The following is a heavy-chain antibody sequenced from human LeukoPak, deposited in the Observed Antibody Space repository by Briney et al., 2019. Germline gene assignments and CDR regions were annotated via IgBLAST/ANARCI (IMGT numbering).Heavy chain of an antibody. J-gene: IGHJ6*03. Sequence: SVKVSCKASGYTFTSYAISWVRQAPGQGLEWMGGIIPIFGTANYAQKFQGRVTITADKSTSTAYMELSSLRSEDTAVYYCARDTRHSYYYYYMDVWGKGTTVTVSS. CDR1: GYTFTSYA. D-gene: IGHD6-6*01. CDR3: ARDTRHSYYYYYMDV. V-gene: IGHV1-69*06. CDR2: IIPIFGTA.